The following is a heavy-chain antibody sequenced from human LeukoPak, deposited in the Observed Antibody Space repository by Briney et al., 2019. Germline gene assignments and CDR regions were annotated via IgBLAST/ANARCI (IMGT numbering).Heavy chain of an antibody. CDR2: IYYIGST. V-gene: IGHV4-30-4*01. Sequence: SETLSLTCTVSGGSISSGHYYWSWIRQPPGQGLEWIGYIYYIGSTYYNPSLKSRVTVSLGTSKNQFSLRLSSVTAADTAVYYCARGEGAPNFDYWGQGTLVTVSS. CDR3: ARGEGAPNFDY. J-gene: IGHJ4*02. D-gene: IGHD1-26*01. CDR1: GGSISSGHYY.